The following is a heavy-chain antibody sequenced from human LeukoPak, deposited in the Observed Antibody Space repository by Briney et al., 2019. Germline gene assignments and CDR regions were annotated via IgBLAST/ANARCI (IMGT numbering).Heavy chain of an antibody. Sequence: PSETLSLPRTVSCGPLSSKIYYGSWVRQPPGKGLGGIGFIDYTESANYNPSLKSRVTISLDTSKNQFSVKVMSVTAADTAVYYCARIPVAKTFDYWGQGTLVTVSS. CDR2: IDYTESA. J-gene: IGHJ4*02. V-gene: IGHV4-61*01. D-gene: IGHD6-19*01. CDR1: CGPLSSKIYY. CDR3: ARIPVAKTFDY.